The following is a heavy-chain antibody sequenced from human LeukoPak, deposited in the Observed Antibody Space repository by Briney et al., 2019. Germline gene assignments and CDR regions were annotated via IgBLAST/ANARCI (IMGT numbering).Heavy chain of an antibody. V-gene: IGHV3-74*01. D-gene: IGHD6-19*01. J-gene: IGHJ3*02. Sequence: GGSLRLSCAASGFTFSSYWMHWVRQAPRKGLVWVSRINGDGSTTTYAGSVKGRFTISRDNAKNTLYLQMNSLRAEDTAVYYCARAVAGTNALDIWGQGTLVTVSS. CDR1: GFTFSSYW. CDR2: INGDGSTT. CDR3: ARAVAGTNALDI.